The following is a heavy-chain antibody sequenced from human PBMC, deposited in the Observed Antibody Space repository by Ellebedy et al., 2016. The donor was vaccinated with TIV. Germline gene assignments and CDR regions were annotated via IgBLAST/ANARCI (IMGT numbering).Heavy chain of an antibody. J-gene: IGHJ2*01. CDR2: INPNSGGT. CDR3: ARPGRRGSHRPNYWYFDL. CDR1: GYTFTGYY. Sequence: ASVKVSXXASGYTFTGYYMHWVRQAPGQGLEWMGWINPNSGGTNYAQKFQGRVTMTRDTSISTAYMELSRLRSDDTAVYYCARPGRRGSHRPNYWYFDLWGRGTLVTVSS. D-gene: IGHD1-26*01. V-gene: IGHV1-2*02.